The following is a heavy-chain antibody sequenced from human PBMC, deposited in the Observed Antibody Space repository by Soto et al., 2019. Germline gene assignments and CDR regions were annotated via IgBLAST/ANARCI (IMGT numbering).Heavy chain of an antibody. CDR1: GGSISSGGSY. CDR3: ARTSYDSSGTAADP. Sequence: PSETLSLTCTVSGGSISSGGSYWSWIPHPPGKGLEWIGYIYYSGSTYYNPSLKSRVTISVDTSKNQFSLKLSSVTAADTAVYYCARTSYDSSGTAADPWGQGTLVTVSS. CDR2: IYYSGST. J-gene: IGHJ5*02. D-gene: IGHD3-22*01. V-gene: IGHV4-31*03.